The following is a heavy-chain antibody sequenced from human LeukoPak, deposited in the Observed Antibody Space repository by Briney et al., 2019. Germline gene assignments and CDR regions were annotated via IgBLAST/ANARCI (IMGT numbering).Heavy chain of an antibody. J-gene: IGHJ3*02. D-gene: IGHD6-13*01. CDR1: GFTFSSYA. CDR2: ISGSGGST. Sequence: GGSLRLSCAASGFTFSSYAMSWVRQAPGKGLEWVSAISGSGGSTYYADSVKGRFTISRDNSKNTLYLQMNSLRAEDTAVYYCARDSNEGYSSSWWVRQGAFDIWGQGTMVTVSS. V-gene: IGHV3-23*01. CDR3: ARDSNEGYSSSWWVRQGAFDI.